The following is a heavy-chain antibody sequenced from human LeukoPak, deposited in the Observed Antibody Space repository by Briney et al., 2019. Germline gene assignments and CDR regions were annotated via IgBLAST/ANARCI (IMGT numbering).Heavy chain of an antibody. V-gene: IGHV3-30-3*01. D-gene: IGHD3-10*01. J-gene: IGHJ6*02. Sequence: GGSLRLSGAASGFTFSSYAMHGVRKAPGKGRGGGAVILYDGSNKYYADSVKGRFTISRDNSKNTLYLQMDSLRAEDTAVYYCARGRYYYGSGTSYSGMDVWGQGTTVTVSS. CDR2: ILYDGSNK. CDR3: ARGRYYYGSGTSYSGMDV. CDR1: GFTFSSYA.